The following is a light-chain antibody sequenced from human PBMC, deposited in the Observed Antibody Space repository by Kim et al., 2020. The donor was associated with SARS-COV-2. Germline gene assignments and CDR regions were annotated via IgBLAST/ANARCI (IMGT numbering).Light chain of an antibody. CDR2: VNS. J-gene: IGLJ3*02. V-gene: IGLV1-40*03. CDR3: QSYDTSLSAWV. CDR1: SSNIGAGYN. Sequence: IISCTGSSSNIGAGYNVHWYQHLPGTAPKLLIYVNSNRPSGVPDRFSGSKSGASASLAITGLQADDEADYYCQSYDTSLSAWVFGGGTQLTVL.